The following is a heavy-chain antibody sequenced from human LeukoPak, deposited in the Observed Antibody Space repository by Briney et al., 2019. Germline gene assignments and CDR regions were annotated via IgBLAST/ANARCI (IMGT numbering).Heavy chain of an antibody. V-gene: IGHV1-2*02. Sequence: ASVKVSCKASGYTFTGYYMHWVRQAPGQGLEWMGWINPNSGGTNYAQKFQGRVTMTRDTSISTAYMELSRLRSDDTAVYYCAREVVPAAIADYYYYYMDVWGKGTTVTVSS. CDR1: GYTFTGYY. CDR2: INPNSGGT. J-gene: IGHJ6*03. CDR3: AREVVPAAIADYYYYYMDV. D-gene: IGHD2-2*01.